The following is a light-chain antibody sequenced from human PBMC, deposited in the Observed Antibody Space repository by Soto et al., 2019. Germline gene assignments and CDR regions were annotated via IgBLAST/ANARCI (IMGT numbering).Light chain of an antibody. CDR3: MQGTHWLGLT. CDR1: QSLVYSDGNTY. CDR2: KVS. J-gene: IGKJ4*01. Sequence: DVVMTQSPLSLPVTLGQPASISCRSSQSLVYSDGNTYLNWFQQRPGQSPRRLIYKVSNWDSGVPDRFSGSGSGTDFTLKISRVEAEDVGVYYYMQGTHWLGLTFGGGTKVEIK. V-gene: IGKV2D-30*01.